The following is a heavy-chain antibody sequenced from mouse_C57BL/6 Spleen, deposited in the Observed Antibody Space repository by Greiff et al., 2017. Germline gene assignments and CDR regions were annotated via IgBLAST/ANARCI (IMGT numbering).Heavy chain of an antibody. CDR2: INYDGSST. V-gene: IGHV5-16*01. J-gene: IGHJ1*03. CDR3: ARANERLLTTVVTPRYCDV. Sequence: EVQLVESEGGLVQPGSSMKLSCTASGFTFSDYYMAWVRQVPEKGLEWVANINYDGSSTYYLDSLKSRFIISRDNAKNILYLQMSSLKSEDTATYYCARANERLLTTVVTPRYCDVWGTGTTVTVSS. CDR1: GFTFSDYY. D-gene: IGHD1-1*01.